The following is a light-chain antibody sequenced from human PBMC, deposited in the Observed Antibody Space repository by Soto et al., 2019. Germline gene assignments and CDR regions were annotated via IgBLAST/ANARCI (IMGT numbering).Light chain of an antibody. CDR1: SSDVGSYNF. J-gene: IGLJ2*01. V-gene: IGLV2-23*02. CDR2: EVS. Sequence: QSALTQPASVSGSPGQSIIISCTGTSSDVGSYNFVSWYQQHPGKAPKLMIYEVSKRPSGVSNRFSGSKSGNTASLTISGLQPEDEADYYCCSYAGSNNVVFGGGTKLTVL. CDR3: CSYAGSNNVV.